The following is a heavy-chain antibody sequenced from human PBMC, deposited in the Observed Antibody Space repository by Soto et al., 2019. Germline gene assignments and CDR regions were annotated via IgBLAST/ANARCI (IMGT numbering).Heavy chain of an antibody. D-gene: IGHD3-3*01. CDR1: GVTVSTSA. CDR3: TTDEWS. V-gene: IGHV3-15*01. Sequence: GGSLRLSCAASGVTVSTSAMNWVRQAPGKGLEWVGRIKSKTHGGTTDYAAPVKGRFTISRDDSKNTLYLQMNSLKAEDTAVYYCTTDEWSWGQGTLVTVSS. J-gene: IGHJ5*02. CDR2: IKSKTHGGTT.